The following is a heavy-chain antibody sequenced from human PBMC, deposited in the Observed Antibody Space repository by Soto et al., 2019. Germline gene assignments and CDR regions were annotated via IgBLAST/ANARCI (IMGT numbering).Heavy chain of an antibody. J-gene: IGHJ6*02. D-gene: IGHD2-15*01. CDR3: ARDAPERYCSGGSCYPVRNYYYYGMDV. V-gene: IGHV3-74*01. Sequence: EVQLVESGGGLVQPGGSLRLSCAASGFTFSSYWMHWVRQAPGKGLVWVSRINSDGSSTSYADSVKGRFTISRDNAKNTLYLQMNSRRAEDTAVYYCARDAPERYCSGGSCYPVRNYYYYGMDVWGQGTTVTVSS. CDR1: GFTFSSYW. CDR2: INSDGSST.